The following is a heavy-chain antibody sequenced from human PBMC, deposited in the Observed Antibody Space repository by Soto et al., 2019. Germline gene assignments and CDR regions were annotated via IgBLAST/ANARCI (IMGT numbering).Heavy chain of an antibody. V-gene: IGHV4-4*02. D-gene: IGHD6-19*01. Sequence: SETLSLTCAVSGGSISSSNWWSWVRQPPGKGLEWIGEIYHSGSTNYNPSLKSRVTISVDKSKSHFSLNLSSVTAADTAVYYCASKDYSSGWYIYWGQGTLVTVSS. CDR2: IYHSGST. CDR3: ASKDYSSGWYIY. CDR1: GGSISSSNW. J-gene: IGHJ4*02.